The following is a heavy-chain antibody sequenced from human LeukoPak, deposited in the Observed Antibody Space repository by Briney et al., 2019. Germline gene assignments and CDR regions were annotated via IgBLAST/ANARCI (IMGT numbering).Heavy chain of an antibody. Sequence: GTLSLTCAVSGGSISSTDRWSWVRQPPGKGLEWIGEIFHTGSAIYNPSLKRRVTISVDKSKNQFSLKLRSVTAADTAVYFCARDLRYNNKWDYYGMDVWGQGTRVTVSS. CDR3: ARDLRYNNKWDYYGMDV. CDR2: IFHTGSA. V-gene: IGHV4-4*01. D-gene: IGHD1-14*01. CDR1: GGSISSTDR. J-gene: IGHJ6*02.